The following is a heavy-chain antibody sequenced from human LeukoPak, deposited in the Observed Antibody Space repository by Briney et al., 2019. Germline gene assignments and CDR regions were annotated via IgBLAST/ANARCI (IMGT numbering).Heavy chain of an antibody. Sequence: GGSLRLSCAASGFTFSSYWMHWVRQIPGKGLVWVSRIKSDGSTNYADYVKCRFTISRDNGKNTVSLQMNSLRDEDTGVYYCARAPSEIGGYYPEYFRHWGQGTLVTVSS. V-gene: IGHV3-74*01. CDR1: GFTFSSYW. J-gene: IGHJ1*01. D-gene: IGHD3-22*01. CDR2: IKSDGST. CDR3: ARAPSEIGGYYPEYFRH.